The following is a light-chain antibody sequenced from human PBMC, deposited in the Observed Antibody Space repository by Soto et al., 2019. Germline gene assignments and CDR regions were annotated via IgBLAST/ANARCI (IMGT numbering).Light chain of an antibody. CDR2: ENN. J-gene: IGLJ1*01. CDR1: SSNIGAGYE. Sequence: QSVLTQPPSVSEAPGQRVTISCTGSSSNIGAGYEAHWYQQVPGTAPKLLIYENNNRPSGVPDRFSGSKSGTSASLGITGLQADDEAEYYCQSYDSSLSGYVFGTGTKLTVL. V-gene: IGLV1-40*01. CDR3: QSYDSSLSGYV.